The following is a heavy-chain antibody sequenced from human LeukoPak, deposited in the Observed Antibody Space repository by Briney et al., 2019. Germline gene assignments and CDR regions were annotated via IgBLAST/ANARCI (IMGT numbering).Heavy chain of an antibody. Sequence: ASVKVSCRASGYTFTSYDINWVRQATGQGLEWMGWMNPNSGNTGYAQKFQGRVTMTRNTSISTAYMELSSLRSEDTAVYYCARGCRAVAGYPVKGYYYYMDVWGKGTTVTVSS. CDR2: MNPNSGNT. CDR3: ARGCRAVAGYPVKGYYYYMDV. D-gene: IGHD6-19*01. J-gene: IGHJ6*03. CDR1: GYTFTSYD. V-gene: IGHV1-8*01.